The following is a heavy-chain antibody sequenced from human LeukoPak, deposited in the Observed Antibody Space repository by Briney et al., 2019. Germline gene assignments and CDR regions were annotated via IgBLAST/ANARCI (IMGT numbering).Heavy chain of an antibody. Sequence: GGSLRLSCAPSGFTFSNHWMTWVRQAPGKGLEWVADIKRDGSEKLYVNSVRGRFTISRDNAKMSLFLQMNSLRAEDTAVYYCARDNGVVHGVYYMDVWGKGTTVTVS. J-gene: IGHJ6*03. CDR1: GFTFSNHW. CDR2: IKRDGSEK. CDR3: ARDNGVVHGVYYMDV. D-gene: IGHD3-3*01. V-gene: IGHV3-7*01.